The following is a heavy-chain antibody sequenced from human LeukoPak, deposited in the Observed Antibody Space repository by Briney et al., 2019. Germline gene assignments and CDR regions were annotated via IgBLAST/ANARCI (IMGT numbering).Heavy chain of an antibody. Sequence: SETLSLTCTVSGYSISSGYYWGWIRQPPGKGLEWIGTIFHSGITYYNPSLKSRVTISVDTSKNQFSLKLSSVTAADTAVYYCASAPDFWSAYGDYWGQGTLVTASS. CDR3: ASAPDFWSAYGDY. CDR2: IFHSGIT. CDR1: GYSISSGYY. V-gene: IGHV4-38-2*02. D-gene: IGHD3-3*01. J-gene: IGHJ4*02.